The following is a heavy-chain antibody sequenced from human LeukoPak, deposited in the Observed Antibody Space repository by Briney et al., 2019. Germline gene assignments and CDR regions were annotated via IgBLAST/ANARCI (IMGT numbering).Heavy chain of an antibody. CDR1: GITFSNSW. CDR2: INQDGSEK. J-gene: IGHJ4*02. D-gene: IGHD1-26*01. CDR3: ARVRELDY. Sequence: PGGSLRLSCAVSGITFSNSWMTWVRQAPGKGLEWVATINQDGSEKYYVDSVKGRFTISRDNAKKSLYLQMNSLRAEDTAVYYCARVRELDYWGQGTLVTVSS. V-gene: IGHV3-7*01.